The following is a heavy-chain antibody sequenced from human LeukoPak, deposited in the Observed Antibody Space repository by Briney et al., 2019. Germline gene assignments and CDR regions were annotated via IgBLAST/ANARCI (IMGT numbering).Heavy chain of an antibody. CDR3: ARDGSSSWYYY. V-gene: IGHV3-21*01. CDR2: ISTSSEFT. J-gene: IGHJ4*02. CDR1: GFTFSGFN. D-gene: IGHD6-13*01. Sequence: NPGGSLRLSCTASGFTFSGFNVHWVRQAPGRGLEWVSCISTSSEFTYYADSVKGRFTISRDNAKNSVYLQMNSLRAEDTAVYYCARDGSSSWYYYWGQGTLVTVSS.